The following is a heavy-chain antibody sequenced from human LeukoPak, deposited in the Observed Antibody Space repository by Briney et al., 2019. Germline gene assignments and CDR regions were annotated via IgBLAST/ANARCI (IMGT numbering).Heavy chain of an antibody. CDR1: GASIDSHH. D-gene: IGHD1-14*01. Sequence: SETLSLTCTVSGASIDSHHWSWIRQSPGKPLEWIGYSSYTGSPKYTPSLKSRVIMSKDTSNNQIFLKLTSVTAADTAVYYCASQTLEFRGTYFDYWGQGTLVTASS. V-gene: IGHV4-59*11. CDR3: ASQTLEFRGTYFDY. CDR2: SSYTGSP. J-gene: IGHJ4*02.